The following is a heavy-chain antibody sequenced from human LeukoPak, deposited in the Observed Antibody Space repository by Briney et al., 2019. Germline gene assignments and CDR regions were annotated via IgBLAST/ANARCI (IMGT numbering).Heavy chain of an antibody. V-gene: IGHV3-48*01. CDR3: ARDPYSGNYGNDYYYYMDV. CDR2: ISSSSSTI. Sequence: GGSLRLSCAASGFTFSSYRMNWVRQAPGKGLEWVSYISSSSSTIYYADSVKGRFTISRDNAKNSLYLQMDSLGPEDTAVYYCARDPYSGNYGNDYYYYMDVWGKGTTVTISS. D-gene: IGHD1-26*01. J-gene: IGHJ6*03. CDR1: GFTFSSYR.